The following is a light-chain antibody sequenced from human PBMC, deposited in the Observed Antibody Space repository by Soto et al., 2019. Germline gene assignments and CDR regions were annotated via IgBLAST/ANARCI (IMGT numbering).Light chain of an antibody. CDR3: NSYTNTGTLIV. CDR2: DVR. V-gene: IGLV2-14*03. CDR1: GSDIGSYDF. Sequence: QSVLTQPASVSGSTAQSITISCTGTGSDIGSYDFVSWYQHHPGKAPKLLIYDVRHRPSGISIRFSGSKSGNTASLAISGLQAEDEAHYYCNSYTNTGTLIVFGGGTKFTVL. J-gene: IGLJ2*01.